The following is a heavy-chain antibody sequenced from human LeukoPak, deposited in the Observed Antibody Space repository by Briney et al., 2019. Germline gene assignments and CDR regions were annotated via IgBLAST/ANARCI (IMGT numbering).Heavy chain of an antibody. V-gene: IGHV4-4*02. CDR1: GGSITNTNY. J-gene: IGHJ4*02. CDR3: AREGGPYRPLDY. Sequence: SETLSLTCGVSGGSITNTNYWTWVRQPPGKGLEWIGEVNLQGSTNYNPPLMGRVAIAVDTSENHISLQLTSVTAADTAVYYCAREGGPYRPLDYSGQGTLVTVSS. CDR2: VNLQGST.